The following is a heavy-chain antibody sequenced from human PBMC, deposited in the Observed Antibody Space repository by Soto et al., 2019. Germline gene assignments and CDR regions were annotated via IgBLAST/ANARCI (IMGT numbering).Heavy chain of an antibody. CDR2: ISYDGRNE. D-gene: IGHD3-22*01. Sequence: RLSCAASGFTFSSFGMHWVRQAPGKGLEWVAVISYDGRNEYYPDSLQGRFTISRDNSKNTLYLQLNSLRTEDTAVYYCARGNYYDSSCFDYWGQGALVTVSS. CDR3: ARGNYYDSSCFDY. V-gene: IGHV3-30*03. J-gene: IGHJ4*02. CDR1: GFTFSSFG.